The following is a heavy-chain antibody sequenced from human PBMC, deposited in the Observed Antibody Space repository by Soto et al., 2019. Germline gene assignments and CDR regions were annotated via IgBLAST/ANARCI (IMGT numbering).Heavy chain of an antibody. V-gene: IGHV3-21*01. D-gene: IGHD6-6*01. CDR3: ARDGTFTHLVTYNYYYMDV. CDR2: ISSSSSYI. Sequence: GGSLRLSCAASGFTFSTYSMNWVRQAPGKGLEWVSSISSSSSYIYYADSMKGRFTISRDNAKNSLYLQMNSLRAEDTAVYYCARDGTFTHLVTYNYYYMDVWGKGTTVTVSS. J-gene: IGHJ6*03. CDR1: GFTFSTYS.